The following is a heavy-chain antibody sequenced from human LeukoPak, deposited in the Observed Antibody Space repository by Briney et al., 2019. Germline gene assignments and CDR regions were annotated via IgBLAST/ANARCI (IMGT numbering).Heavy chain of an antibody. D-gene: IGHD6-19*01. J-gene: IGHJ6*02. Sequence: ASVKVSCKASGHTLNELSMHWVRQAPGKELEWMGGFDPEDGEMTFAQKFQGRITMTEDTSTDTAYMELSSLRSDDTAVYYCARMYSSGWWVYYYYYGMDVWGQGTTVTVSS. CDR1: GHTLNELS. CDR2: FDPEDGEM. CDR3: ARMYSSGWWVYYYYYGMDV. V-gene: IGHV1-24*01.